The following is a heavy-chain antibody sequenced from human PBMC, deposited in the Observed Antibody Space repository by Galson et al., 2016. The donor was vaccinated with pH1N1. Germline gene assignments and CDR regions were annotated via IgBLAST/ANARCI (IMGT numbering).Heavy chain of an antibody. CDR1: GGTFTSYT. J-gene: IGHJ4*02. D-gene: IGHD5-18*01. Sequence: SVKVSCKASGGTFTSYTITWVRQAPGQGLEWMGRMIPILGLSNYAQKFQGRVTITADKSRSTAYMELSSLKSEDTAVYFCARARGHAAMDPFDFWGQGTLLIVSS. V-gene: IGHV1-69*02. CDR2: MIPILGLS. CDR3: ARARGHAAMDPFDF.